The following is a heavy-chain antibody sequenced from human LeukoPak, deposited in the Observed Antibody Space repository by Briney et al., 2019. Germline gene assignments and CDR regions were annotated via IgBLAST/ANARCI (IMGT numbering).Heavy chain of an antibody. Sequence: SETLSLTCAVYGGSFSGYYRSWIRQPPGKGLEWIGEINHSGSTNYNPSLKSRVTISVDTSKNQFSLKLSSVTAADTAVYYCARANYYDSSGFPGIHWGQGTLVTVSS. J-gene: IGHJ1*01. V-gene: IGHV4-34*01. D-gene: IGHD3-22*01. CDR2: INHSGST. CDR3: ARANYYDSSGFPGIH. CDR1: GGSFSGYY.